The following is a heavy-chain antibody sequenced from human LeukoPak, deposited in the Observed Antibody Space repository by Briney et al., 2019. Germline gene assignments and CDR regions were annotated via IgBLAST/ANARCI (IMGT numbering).Heavy chain of an antibody. CDR3: AKPTGIRPRGAMDV. J-gene: IGHJ6*04. D-gene: IGHD3-10*01. CDR2: ISGSGGST. V-gene: IGHV3-23*01. CDR1: GFTFTNYA. Sequence: GGSLRLSCAASGFTFTNYAMSWVRQAPGKGLEWVSGISGSGGSTYYADSVKGRFTISRDNSRNTLYLQMNSLRAEDTAVYYCAKPTGIRPRGAMDVWGKGTTVTVFS.